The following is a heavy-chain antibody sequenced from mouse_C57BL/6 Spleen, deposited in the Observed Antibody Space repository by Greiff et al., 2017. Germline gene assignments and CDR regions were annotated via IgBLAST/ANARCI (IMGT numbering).Heavy chain of an antibody. J-gene: IGHJ1*03. CDR3: ARGGGYYEYFDV. V-gene: IGHV1-54*01. D-gene: IGHD2-3*01. Sequence: VQLVESGAELVRPGTSVKVSCKASGYAFTNYLIEWVKQRPGQGLEWIGVINPGSGGTNYNEKFKGKATLTADKSSSTAYMQLSSLTSEDSAVYFCARGGGYYEYFDVWGTGTTVTVSS. CDR1: GYAFTNYL. CDR2: INPGSGGT.